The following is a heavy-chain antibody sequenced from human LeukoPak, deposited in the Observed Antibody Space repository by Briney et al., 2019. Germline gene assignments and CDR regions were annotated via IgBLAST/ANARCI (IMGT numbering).Heavy chain of an antibody. J-gene: IGHJ4*02. V-gene: IGHV3-23*01. CDR2: ISGSGGST. Sequence: PGGSLRLSCAASGFTFSSYAMSWVRQAPGKGLEWVSAISGSGGSTYYADSVKGRFTISRDNSKNTLYLQMNRLRAEDTAVYYCAKDVGSSGYYGFDYWGQGTLVTVSS. D-gene: IGHD3-22*01. CDR3: AKDVGSSGYYGFDY. CDR1: GFTFSSYA.